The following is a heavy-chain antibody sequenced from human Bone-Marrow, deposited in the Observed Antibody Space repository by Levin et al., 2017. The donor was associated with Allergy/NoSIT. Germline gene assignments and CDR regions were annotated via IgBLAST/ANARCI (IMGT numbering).Heavy chain of an antibody. D-gene: IGHD7-27*01. V-gene: IGHV3-30*03. CDR2: ISHDESSE. CDR3: ARDGPNNWGSGD. Sequence: GGSLRLSCSASGFTFSRYGMHWVRQAPGKGLEWVAFISHDESSEYYADSVKGRFTVSRDNSRNTAFLQMNSLRAEETAVFYWARDGPNNWGSGDWGQGTLVTVSS. J-gene: IGHJ4*02. CDR1: GFTFSRYG.